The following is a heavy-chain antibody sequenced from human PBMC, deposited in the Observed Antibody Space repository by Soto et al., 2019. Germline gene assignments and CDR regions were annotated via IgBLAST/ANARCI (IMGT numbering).Heavy chain of an antibody. V-gene: IGHV3-7*03. D-gene: IGHD5-12*01. CDR3: ARDRGYNCFDY. Sequence: GSLRLSCVASEFTFSNFWLSWVRQAPGRGLEWVASIKDDGSEMYYVDSVRGRLTISRDNARNSLYLQMNGLRVEDTAVYYCARDRGYNCFDYWGQGTLVTVSS. CDR2: IKDDGSEM. J-gene: IGHJ4*02. CDR1: EFTFSNFW.